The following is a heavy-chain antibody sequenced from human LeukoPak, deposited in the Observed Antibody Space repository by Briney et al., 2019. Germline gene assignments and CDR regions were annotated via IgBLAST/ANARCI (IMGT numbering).Heavy chain of an antibody. CDR2: ISGSGGST. CDR1: GFTFSSYG. Sequence: GGSLRLSCAASGFTFSSYGMSWVRQAPGKGLEWVSAISGSGGSTYYADSVKGRFTISRDNSKNTLYLQMNSLRAEDTAVYYCAKDPALRFLEWLPPLYFDYWGQGTLVTVSS. J-gene: IGHJ4*02. D-gene: IGHD3-3*01. CDR3: AKDPALRFLEWLPPLYFDY. V-gene: IGHV3-23*01.